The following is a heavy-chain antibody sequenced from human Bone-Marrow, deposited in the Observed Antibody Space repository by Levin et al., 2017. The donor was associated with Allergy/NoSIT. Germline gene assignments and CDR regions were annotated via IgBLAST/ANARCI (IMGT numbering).Heavy chain of an antibody. D-gene: IGHD6-19*01. V-gene: IGHV4-59*01. Sequence: SQTLSLTCTVSGGSISSYYWSWIRQPPGKGLEWIGYIYYSGSTNYNPSLKSRVTISVDTSKNQFSLKLSSVTAADTAVYYCARTSLGKRQWLALDAFDIWGQGTMVTVSS. CDR1: GGSISSYY. CDR3: ARTSLGKRQWLALDAFDI. J-gene: IGHJ3*02. CDR2: IYYSGST.